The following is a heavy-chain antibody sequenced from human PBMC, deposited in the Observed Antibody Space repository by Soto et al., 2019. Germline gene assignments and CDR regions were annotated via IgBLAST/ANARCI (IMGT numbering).Heavy chain of an antibody. CDR1: GYTLTELS. CDR3: TRPIAVAGTYGMDV. D-gene: IGHD6-19*01. CDR2: FDPEDGET. V-gene: IGHV1-24*01. Sequence: ASVKVSCKVSGYTLTELSMHWVRQAPGKGLEWMGGFDPEDGETIYAQKFQGRVTMTEDTSTDTAYMELSSLKASDTAMYYCTRPIAVAGTYGMDVWGQGTTVTVS. J-gene: IGHJ6*02.